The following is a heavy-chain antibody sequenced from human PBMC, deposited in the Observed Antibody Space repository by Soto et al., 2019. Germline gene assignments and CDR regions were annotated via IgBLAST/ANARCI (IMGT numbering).Heavy chain of an antibody. CDR3: AGGIVAAYYYYGMDV. D-gene: IGHD5-12*01. J-gene: IGHJ6*02. Sequence: ASLHVSCKASGGACTSYDINWGRQAPGQRLEWMGWINPINGNTKYSQKFQGRVTITRDTSASTAYMELSSLRSEDTAVYYCAGGIVAAYYYYGMDVGGQGTTVTVSS. V-gene: IGHV1-3*01. CDR2: INPINGNT. CDR1: GGACTSYD.